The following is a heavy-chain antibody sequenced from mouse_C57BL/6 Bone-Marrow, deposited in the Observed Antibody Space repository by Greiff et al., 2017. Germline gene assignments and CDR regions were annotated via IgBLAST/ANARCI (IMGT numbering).Heavy chain of an antibody. D-gene: IGHD4-1*01. Sequence: EVKVVESGGGLVQSGRSLRFSCATSGFTFSDFYMEWVRQAPGKGLEWIAASRNKANDYTTEYSASVKGRFIVSRETSQSLLYLQMNALRAEDAAIYYCARDGTDYYSMDDWGQGTTVTVSS. CDR1: GFTFSDFY. V-gene: IGHV7-1*01. J-gene: IGHJ4*01. CDR2: SRNKANDYTT. CDR3: ARDGTDYYSMDD.